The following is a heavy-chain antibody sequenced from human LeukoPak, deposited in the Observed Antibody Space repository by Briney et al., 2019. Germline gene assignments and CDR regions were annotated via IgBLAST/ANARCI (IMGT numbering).Heavy chain of an antibody. D-gene: IGHD2/OR15-2a*01. J-gene: IGHJ4*02. V-gene: IGHV4-38-2*02. CDR2: IYYSGST. CDR3: ARAGILSPHYFFDY. CDR1: GYSISSGYY. Sequence: SETLSLTCTVSGYSISSGYYWGWIHQPPGKGLEWIGSIYYSGSTYYNPSLESRVTVSVDTSKNQFSLKLSSVTAADTAVYYCARAGILSPHYFFDYWGQGTLVTVSS.